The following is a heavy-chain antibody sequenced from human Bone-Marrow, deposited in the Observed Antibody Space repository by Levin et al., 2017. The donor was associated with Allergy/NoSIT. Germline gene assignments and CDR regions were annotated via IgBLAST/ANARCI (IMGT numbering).Heavy chain of an antibody. V-gene: IGHV3-33*01. J-gene: IGHJ6*03. CDR1: GFTFSSYG. D-gene: IGHD3-3*01. CDR2: IWYDGSNK. CDR3: ARRRGGPIRYYYMDV. Sequence: GESLKISCAASGFTFSSYGMHWVRQAPGKGLEWVAVIWYDGSNKYYADSVKGRFTISRDNSKNTLYLQMNSLRAEDTAVYYCARRRGGPIRYYYMDVWGKGTTVTVSS.